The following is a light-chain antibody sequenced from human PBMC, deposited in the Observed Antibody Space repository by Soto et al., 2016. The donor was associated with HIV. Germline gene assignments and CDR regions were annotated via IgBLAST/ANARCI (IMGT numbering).Light chain of an antibody. Sequence: DIQMTQSPSSLSASIGDRVTITCRASQMINSYLNWYQQKPGKAPKLLIYAASSLQVGVPSRFSGSNLQPEDFATYYCQQSYSTPLTFGQGTRLEI. CDR2: AAS. CDR3: QQSYSTPLT. V-gene: IGKV1-39*01. CDR1: QMINSY. J-gene: IGKJ5*01.